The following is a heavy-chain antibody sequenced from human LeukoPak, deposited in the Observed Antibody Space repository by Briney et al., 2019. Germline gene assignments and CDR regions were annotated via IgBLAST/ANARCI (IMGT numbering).Heavy chain of an antibody. Sequence: SETLSLTCTVSGGSISSGDYYWSWIRQPPGKGLEWIGYIYYSGSTYYNPSLKSRLTISVDTSKNQFSLKLSSVTAADTAVYYCVRNYYFHYYMDVWGRGTTVTVSS. CDR2: IYYSGST. V-gene: IGHV4-30-4*08. CDR3: VRNYYFHYYMDV. CDR1: GGSISSGDYY. J-gene: IGHJ6*03.